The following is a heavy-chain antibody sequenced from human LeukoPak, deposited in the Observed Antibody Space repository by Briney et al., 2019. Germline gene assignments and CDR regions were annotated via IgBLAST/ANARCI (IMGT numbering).Heavy chain of an antibody. V-gene: IGHV1-46*01. CDR3: ARARARRYFDWLLIY. CDR2: INPSGGST. CDR1: GYTFTSYY. D-gene: IGHD3-9*01. Sequence: ASVKVSCKASGYTFTSYYMHWVRQPPGQGLEWMGIINPSGGSTSYAQKFQGRVTMTRDTSTSTVYMELSSLRSEDTAVYYCARARARRYFDWLLIYWGQGTLVTVSS. J-gene: IGHJ4*02.